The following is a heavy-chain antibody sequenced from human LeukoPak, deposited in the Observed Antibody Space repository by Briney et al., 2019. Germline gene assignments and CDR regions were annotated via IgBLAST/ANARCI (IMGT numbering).Heavy chain of an antibody. D-gene: IGHD1-26*01. CDR1: GFTFSSYW. J-gene: IGHJ4*02. Sequence: GGSLRLSCAASGFTFSSYWMSWVRQAPGMGLEWVANIKQDGSEKYYVDSVKGRFTISRDNAKNSLYLQMNSLRAEDTAVYYCARFFVVGARYFDYWGQGTLVTVSS. CDR2: IKQDGSEK. V-gene: IGHV3-7*01. CDR3: ARFFVVGARYFDY.